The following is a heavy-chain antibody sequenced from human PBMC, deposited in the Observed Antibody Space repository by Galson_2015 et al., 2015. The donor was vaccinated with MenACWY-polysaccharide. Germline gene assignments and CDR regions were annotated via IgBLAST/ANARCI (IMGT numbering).Heavy chain of an antibody. CDR3: ARDRPSGASYFDF. CDR2: IKKDGSEI. V-gene: IGHV3-7*01. J-gene: IGHJ4*02. Sequence: SLRLSCAASGFTFSSYWMSWVRQAPGKGLEWVANIKKDGSEIYYVDSVKGRFTISRDNAKNSLYLQMNSLRAEDTAMYFCARDRPSGASYFDFWGQGTLVTVSS. CDR1: GFTFSSYW. D-gene: IGHD3-10*01.